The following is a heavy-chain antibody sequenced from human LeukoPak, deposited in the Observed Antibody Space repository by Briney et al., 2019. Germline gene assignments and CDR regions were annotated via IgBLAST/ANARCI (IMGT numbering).Heavy chain of an antibody. D-gene: IGHD5-18*01. V-gene: IGHV1-2*07. J-gene: IGHJ4*02. Sequence: GASVKVSCKTSGYIFTHYYIQWVRQAPGQGLEWLGWINPNGNGARYAHQFQGRVTMTTDTSIDTAYMVLSSLTFDDTAIYYCAKAMDTSMVPDLNYWGQGSLVTVSS. CDR2: INPNGNGA. CDR1: GYIFTHYY. CDR3: AKAMDTSMVPDLNY.